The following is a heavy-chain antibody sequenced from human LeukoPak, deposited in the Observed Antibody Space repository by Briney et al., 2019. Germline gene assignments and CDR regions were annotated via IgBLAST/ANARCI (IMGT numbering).Heavy chain of an antibody. CDR3: ARTRTYYYDSSGYYDYDY. CDR1: GYTFTGYY. Sequence: ASVKVSCKASGYTFTGYYMHWVRQAPGQGLEWMGRINPNSGGTNYAQKFQGRVTMTRDTSISTDYMELSRLRSDDTAVYYCARTRTYYYDSSGYYDYDYWGQGTVVTVSS. J-gene: IGHJ4*02. V-gene: IGHV1-2*06. D-gene: IGHD3-22*01. CDR2: INPNSGGT.